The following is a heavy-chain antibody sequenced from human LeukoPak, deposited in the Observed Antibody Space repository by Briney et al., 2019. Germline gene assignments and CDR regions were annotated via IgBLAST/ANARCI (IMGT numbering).Heavy chain of an antibody. CDR2: ISSSSGYI. CDR1: GFAFSRFW. V-gene: IGHV3-21*01. Sequence: PGGSLRLSCAASGFAFSRFWIYWIRQASGKGLEWVSSISSSSGYIYYADSAKGRFTISRDNAKNSLYLQMNSLRAEDTAVYYCARGYGNYASGYWGQGTLVTVSS. D-gene: IGHD6-13*01. CDR3: ARGYGNYASGY. J-gene: IGHJ4*02.